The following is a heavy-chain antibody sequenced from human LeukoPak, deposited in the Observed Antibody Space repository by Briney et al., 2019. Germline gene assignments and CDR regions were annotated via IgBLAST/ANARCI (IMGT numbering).Heavy chain of an antibody. V-gene: IGHV3-9*03. CDR3: AKDAMAYCSSTSCLGDAFDI. J-gene: IGHJ3*02. D-gene: IGHD2-2*01. Sequence: GGSLRLSCAASGFTFSSYSMNWVRQAPGKGLEWVSGISWNSGSIGYADSVKGRFTISRDNAKNSLYLQMNSLRAEDMALYYCAKDAMAYCSSTSCLGDAFDIWGQGTMVTVSS. CDR2: ISWNSGSI. CDR1: GFTFSSYS.